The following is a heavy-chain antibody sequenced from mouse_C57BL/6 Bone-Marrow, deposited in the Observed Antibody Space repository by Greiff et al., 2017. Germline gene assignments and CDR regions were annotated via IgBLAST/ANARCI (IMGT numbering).Heavy chain of an antibody. J-gene: IGHJ3*01. CDR1: GFTFRDYG. Sequence: DVMLVESGGGLVQPGGSLKLSCAASGFTFRDYGMAWVRPAPRKGPEWVAFISNLAYSIYYADTVTGRFTISRENAKNTLYLEMSSLRSEDTAMYYCARNDYAWFAYWGQGTLVTVSA. V-gene: IGHV5-15*01. CDR3: ARNDYAWFAY. CDR2: ISNLAYSI. D-gene: IGHD2-4*01.